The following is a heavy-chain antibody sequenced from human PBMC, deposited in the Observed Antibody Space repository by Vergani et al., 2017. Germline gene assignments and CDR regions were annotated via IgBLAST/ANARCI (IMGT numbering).Heavy chain of an antibody. CDR1: GYSFTSYW. D-gene: IGHD3-22*01. CDR3: ARSGGYYYVYYYGMDV. V-gene: IGHV5-51*01. Sequence: EVQLVPSGAEVKKPGESLKISCKGSGYSFTSYWIGWVRQMPGKGLGWMVIIDPSDSDTRYSPSFQGQFTISADKSISTAYLHLSSLKASDTAMYYCARSGGYYYVYYYGMDVWGQGTTVTVSS. J-gene: IGHJ6*02. CDR2: IDPSDSDT.